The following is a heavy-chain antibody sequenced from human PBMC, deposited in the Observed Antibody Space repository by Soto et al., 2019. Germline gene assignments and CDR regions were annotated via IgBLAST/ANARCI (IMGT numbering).Heavy chain of an antibody. J-gene: IGHJ6*02. V-gene: IGHV1-18*01. CDR2: IRAYNGNT. Sequence: HVQLVQSGAEVKKPGASVKVSCKASGYTFTSYGISWVRQAPGQGLEWMGWIRAYNGNTNYAQKLQGRVTITTATSTRTADMELRSRRSVDTAVYYCASDLPAMDVGGQGTTVTVSS. CDR1: GYTFTSYG. CDR3: ASDLPAMDV.